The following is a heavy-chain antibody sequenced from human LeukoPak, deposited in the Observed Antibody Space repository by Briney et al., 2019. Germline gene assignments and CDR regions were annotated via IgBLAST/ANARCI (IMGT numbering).Heavy chain of an antibody. Sequence: GGSLRLSCAASGFTFSTYWMSWVRQAPGKGLECVANIRQDGGEKYSVDSVKGRFTIFRDNAKNSLYLQMNSLRAEDTAVYYCARVPGRNWFDPWGQGTLVTVSS. V-gene: IGHV3-7*01. CDR2: IRQDGGEK. CDR3: ARVPGRNWFDP. CDR1: GFTFSTYW. J-gene: IGHJ5*02.